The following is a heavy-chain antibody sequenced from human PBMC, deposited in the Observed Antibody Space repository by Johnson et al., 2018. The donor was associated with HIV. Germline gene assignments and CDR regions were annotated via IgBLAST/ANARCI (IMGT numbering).Heavy chain of an antibody. CDR3: ARDSYDISGQQHDAFDI. D-gene: IGHD3-22*01. V-gene: IGHV3-30*04. Sequence: QVQLVESGGGVVQPGRSLRLSCTSALSFSGYAMHWVRQAPGKGLEWVAVVSYDSSNKYYADSVKGRFTISRDNSKNTVFLQMDSLRGEDTAVYYCARDSYDISGQQHDAFDIWGQGTMVTVSS. J-gene: IGHJ3*02. CDR2: VSYDSSNK. CDR1: ALSFSGYA.